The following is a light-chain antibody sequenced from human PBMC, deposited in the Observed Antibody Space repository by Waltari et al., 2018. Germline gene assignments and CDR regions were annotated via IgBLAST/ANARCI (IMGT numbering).Light chain of an antibody. CDR2: EVF. J-gene: IGLJ1*01. Sequence: QSALTQPASVSGTPGQSITISCSGTTSDVGSYDLVSWYQQHPGEAPKLLICEVFKRPPDASRRFSCAKSGSTASLTISGLQPEDGADYYCCSYAGRGTYVFGSGTKVTVL. CDR3: CSYAGRGTYV. V-gene: IGLV2-23*02. CDR1: TSDVGSYDL.